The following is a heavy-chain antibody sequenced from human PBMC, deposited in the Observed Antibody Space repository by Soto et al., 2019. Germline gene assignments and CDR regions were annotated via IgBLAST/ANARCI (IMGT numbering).Heavy chain of an antibody. CDR1: GFTFNMYA. Sequence: EVQLLESGGGLVQPGGSLTLSCTASGFTFNMYAMDWVRQAPGKALEWVSAITASGGSTYYADSVKGRFTISRDNSKNSLYLQMNSLRAEDTAVYYCARLHDRGDFDHWGQGTLVTVSS. CDR2: ITASGGST. D-gene: IGHD3-10*01. J-gene: IGHJ5*02. CDR3: ARLHDRGDFDH. V-gene: IGHV3-23*01.